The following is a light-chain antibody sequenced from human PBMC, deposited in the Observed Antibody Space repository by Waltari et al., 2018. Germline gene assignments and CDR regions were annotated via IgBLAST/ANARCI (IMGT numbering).Light chain of an antibody. J-gene: IGLJ3*02. CDR1: RSNIGRNS. Sequence: QSVLTQPPSASGTPGQRVTISCSGSRSNIGRNSVYWYQQLPGTAPKLLIYKNDQRPSGVPDRFSGSKSGTSGSLAISGLRSEDEADYYCAAWDDSLSGWVFGGGTKLTVL. CDR3: AAWDDSLSGWV. V-gene: IGLV1-47*01. CDR2: KND.